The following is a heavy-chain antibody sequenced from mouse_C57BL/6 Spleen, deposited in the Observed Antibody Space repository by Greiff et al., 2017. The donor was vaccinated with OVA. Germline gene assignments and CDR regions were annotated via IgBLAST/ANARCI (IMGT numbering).Heavy chain of an antibody. Sequence: EVQLQQSGPELVKPGASVKISCKASGYSFTDYNMNWVKQSTGKSLEWIGVINPNSGTTSYNQKFKDKATLTVDQSSSTAYMQLNSLTSEDSAVYYCNWDLFDYWGQGTTLTVSS. CDR1: GYSFTDYN. V-gene: IGHV1-39*01. CDR3: NWDLFDY. CDR2: INPNSGTT. J-gene: IGHJ2*01. D-gene: IGHD4-1*02.